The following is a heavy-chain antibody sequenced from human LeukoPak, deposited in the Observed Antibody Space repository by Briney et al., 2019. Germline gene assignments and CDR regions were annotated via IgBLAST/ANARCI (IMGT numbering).Heavy chain of an antibody. J-gene: IGHJ4*02. D-gene: IGHD6-6*01. V-gene: IGHV4-38-2*02. CDR1: GYSISTGYY. Sequence: SETLSLTCNVSGYSISTGYYWGWIRQPPGKGLEWIGKIYHSGKTYYNLSLKSRVTISIDTSKNQFSLKLSSVTAADTAVYYCARAFSIAARPWDYLGRGTLVIVSS. CDR3: ARAFSIAARPWDY. CDR2: IYHSGKT.